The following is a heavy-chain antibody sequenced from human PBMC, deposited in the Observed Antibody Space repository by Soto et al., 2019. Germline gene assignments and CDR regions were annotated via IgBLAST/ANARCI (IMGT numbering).Heavy chain of an antibody. CDR1: GGSFSNYY. V-gene: IGHV4-34*01. D-gene: IGHD6-13*01. J-gene: IGHJ5*02. Sequence: SETLALTCAVYGGSFSNYYWSWIRQRPGKGLEWIGEINYGGSTNYNPSLKSRLTMSVDTSKNQFSLRLSSVTAADTAVYYCATYSGSWHHNWFDPWSQGTLVNVSS. CDR3: ATYSGSWHHNWFDP. CDR2: INYGGST.